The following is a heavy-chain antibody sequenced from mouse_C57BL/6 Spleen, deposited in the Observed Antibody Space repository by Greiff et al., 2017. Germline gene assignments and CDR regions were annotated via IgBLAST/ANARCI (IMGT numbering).Heavy chain of an antibody. CDR3: DKPNYDYDERYFDV. Sequence: VQLVGSGPGLFAPSQSLSITCTVSGFSLTSYGVSWFRQPPGKGLEWLVVIWGDGSTNYHSALISRLSISKDNSKSQVFLKLNSLQTDDTATYYCDKPNYDYDERYFDVWGTGTTVTVSS. D-gene: IGHD2-4*01. CDR2: IWGDGST. J-gene: IGHJ1*03. CDR1: GFSLTSYG. V-gene: IGHV2-3*01.